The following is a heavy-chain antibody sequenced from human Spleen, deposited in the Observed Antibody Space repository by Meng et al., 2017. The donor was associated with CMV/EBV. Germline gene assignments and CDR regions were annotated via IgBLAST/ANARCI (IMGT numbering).Heavy chain of an antibody. CDR1: GYTLSSYL. D-gene: IGHD5-24*01. V-gene: IGHV1-18*01. CDR2: ISPSNGNT. Sequence: ASVKVSCKASGYTLSSYLITWVRQAPGQGLEWMGWISPSNGNTNYAQRFQGRVTMTTDPSTSTAYMALRSLRSDDTAVYYCARDHGRDGYSYFDYWGQGTLVTVSS. J-gene: IGHJ4*02. CDR3: ARDHGRDGYSYFDY.